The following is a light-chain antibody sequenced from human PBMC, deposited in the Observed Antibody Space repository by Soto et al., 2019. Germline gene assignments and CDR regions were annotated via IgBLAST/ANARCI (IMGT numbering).Light chain of an antibody. CDR1: SGSIASGF. CDR3: QSHDFSNVL. CDR2: ENN. V-gene: IGLV6-57*01. J-gene: IGLJ2*01. Sequence: NFMLTQPHSVSESPGRTVTISCTRSSGSIASGFVQWCQQRPGSSPTTVIYENNRRPSGVPDRFTGSIDSSSNSASHTISVLQIEDEADYYCQSHDFSNVLFGGGTKVTVL.